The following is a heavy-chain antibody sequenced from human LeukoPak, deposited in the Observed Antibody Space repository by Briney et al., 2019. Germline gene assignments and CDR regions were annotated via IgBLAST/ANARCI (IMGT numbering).Heavy chain of an antibody. CDR1: GGSISSGGYY. J-gene: IGHJ5*02. D-gene: IGHD3-10*01. Sequence: SETLSLTCTVSGGSISSGGYYWSWIRQPPGKGLEWIGEINHSGSTNYNPSLKSRVTISVDTSKNQFSLKLSSVTAADTAVYYCASVSSYYGSGFDPWGQGTLVTVSS. CDR2: INHSGST. V-gene: IGHV4-39*07. CDR3: ASVSSYYGSGFDP.